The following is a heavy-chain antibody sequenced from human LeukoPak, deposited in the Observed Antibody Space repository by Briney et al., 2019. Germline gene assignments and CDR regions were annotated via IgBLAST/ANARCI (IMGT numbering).Heavy chain of an antibody. D-gene: IGHD6-13*01. CDR1: GFTFSSYS. Sequence: GGSLRLSCAASGFTFSSYSMNWVRQAPGKGLEWVSSISSSSSYIYYADSVKGRFTISRDNAKNSLYLQVNSLRAEDTAVYYCARDRIILAAAVDYWGQGTLVTVSS. J-gene: IGHJ4*02. CDR3: ARDRIILAAAVDY. CDR2: ISSSSSYI. V-gene: IGHV3-21*01.